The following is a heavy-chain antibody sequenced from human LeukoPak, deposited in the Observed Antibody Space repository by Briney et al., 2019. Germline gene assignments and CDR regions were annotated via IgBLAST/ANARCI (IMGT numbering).Heavy chain of an antibody. CDR2: IYYSGST. CDR1: GGSISSSTFY. Sequence: SETLSLTCTVSGGSISSSTFYWGWIRQPPGKGLEWIGIIYYSGSTHYNPSLKSRVTISVNSSNNQFSLKLSSVTAADTAVYYCARHQYYFYYMDVWGKGTTVTVSS. J-gene: IGHJ6*03. V-gene: IGHV4-39*01. CDR3: ARHQYYFYYMDV.